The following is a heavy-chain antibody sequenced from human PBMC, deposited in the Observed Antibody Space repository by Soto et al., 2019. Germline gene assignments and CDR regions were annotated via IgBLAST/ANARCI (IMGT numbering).Heavy chain of an antibody. CDR1: GYTLTELS. CDR2: FDPEDGET. V-gene: IGHV1-24*01. Sequence: QVQLVQSGAEVKKPGASVKVSCKVSGYTLTELSMHWVRQAPGKGLEWLGGFDPEDGETIYAQKFQGRVTMTEDTSTDTAYMALRSLRSEDTAVYYCATVSIAARPAYDYYYMDVWGKGTTVTVSS. J-gene: IGHJ6*03. D-gene: IGHD6-6*01. CDR3: ATVSIAARPAYDYYYMDV.